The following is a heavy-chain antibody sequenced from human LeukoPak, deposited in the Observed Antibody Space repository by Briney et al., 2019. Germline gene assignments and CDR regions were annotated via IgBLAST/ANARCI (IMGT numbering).Heavy chain of an antibody. D-gene: IGHD3-10*01. Sequence: SQTLSLTCTVSGGSINSGGYWSWIQPHPGKGLEWIGYIYYSGTTYFNPSLKGRVTMSVDTSKNQFSLKLSSVTAADTAVYYCARDSGISGRTDYWGQGTLVTVAS. CDR3: ARDSGISGRTDY. V-gene: IGHV4-31*03. CDR2: IYYSGTT. CDR1: GGSINSGGY. J-gene: IGHJ4*02.